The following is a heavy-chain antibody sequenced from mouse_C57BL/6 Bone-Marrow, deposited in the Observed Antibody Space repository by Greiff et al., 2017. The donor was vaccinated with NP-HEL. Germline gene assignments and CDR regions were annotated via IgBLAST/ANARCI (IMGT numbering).Heavy chain of an antibody. CDR1: GFTFSSYG. CDR3: ARQDYYYGSSFDY. CDR2: ISSGGSYT. J-gene: IGHJ2*01. D-gene: IGHD1-1*01. V-gene: IGHV5-6*01. Sequence: EVQRVESGGDLVKPGGSLKLSCAASGFTFSSYGMSWVRQTPDKRLEWVATISSGGSYTYYPDSVKGRFTISRDNAKNTLYLQMSSLKSEDTAMYYCARQDYYYGSSFDYWGQGTTLTVSS.